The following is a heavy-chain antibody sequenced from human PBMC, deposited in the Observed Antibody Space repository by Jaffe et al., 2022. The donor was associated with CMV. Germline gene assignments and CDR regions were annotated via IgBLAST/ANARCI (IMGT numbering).Heavy chain of an antibody. D-gene: IGHD2-2*01. Sequence: EVQLVESGGGLVQPGGSLRLSCAASGFTFSSYEMNWVRQAPGKGLEWVSYISSSGSTIYYADSVKGRFTISRDNAKNSLYLQMNSLRAEDTAVYYCARSRGPGGYCSSTSCYYYYYYMDVWGKGTTVTVSS. J-gene: IGHJ6*03. CDR2: ISSSGSTI. V-gene: IGHV3-48*03. CDR3: ARSRGPGGYCSSTSCYYYYYYMDV. CDR1: GFTFSSYE.